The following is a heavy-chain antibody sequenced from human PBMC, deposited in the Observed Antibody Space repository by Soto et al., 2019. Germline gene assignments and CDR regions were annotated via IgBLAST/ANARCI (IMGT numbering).Heavy chain of an antibody. D-gene: IGHD5-18*01. Sequence: SETLSPTCAVSGYPISRGYYWGWIRQSPGKGLEWIGSLYHSGHTNYNPSLKSRVTISVDSAKNQFSLRLTSVTAEDTAVYYGARDFEGSYGYGPFEYWGQGTLVTVSS. J-gene: IGHJ4*02. CDR2: LYHSGHT. CDR3: ARDFEGSYGYGPFEY. CDR1: GYPISRGYY. V-gene: IGHV4-38-2*02.